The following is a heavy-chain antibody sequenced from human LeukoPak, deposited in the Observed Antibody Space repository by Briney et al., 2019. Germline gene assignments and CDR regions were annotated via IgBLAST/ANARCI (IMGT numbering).Heavy chain of an antibody. D-gene: IGHD6-13*01. Sequence: GGSLRLSCAASGFTFSSYGMHWVRQAPGKGLEWVSSISSTSNYIFYADSVKGRFTVSRDNAKNSLYLQMNSLRAEDTAVYYCARDLSGYSSTWGQGTLVTVSS. CDR1: GFTFSSYG. CDR2: ISSTSNYI. CDR3: ARDLSGYSST. J-gene: IGHJ5*02. V-gene: IGHV3-21*01.